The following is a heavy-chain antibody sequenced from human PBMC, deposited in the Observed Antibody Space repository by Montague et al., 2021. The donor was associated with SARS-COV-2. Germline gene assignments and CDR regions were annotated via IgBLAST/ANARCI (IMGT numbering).Heavy chain of an antibody. V-gene: IGHV4-39*07. J-gene: IGHJ4*02. D-gene: IGHD2-2*01. CDR1: GGSISSSSYY. CDR2: INHSGST. CDR3: ARGRRQLSDIVVVPAAIASYGHFFGY. Sequence: SETLSLTCTVSGGSISSSSYYWGWIRQPPGKGLEWIGEINHSGSTNYNPSLKSRVTISVDTSKNQFSLKLSSVTAADTAVYYCARGRRQLSDIVVVPAAIASYGHFFGYWGQGTLVTVSS.